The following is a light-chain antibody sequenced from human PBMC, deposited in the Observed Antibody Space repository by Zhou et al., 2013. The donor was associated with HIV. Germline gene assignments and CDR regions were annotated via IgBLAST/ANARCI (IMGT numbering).Light chain of an antibody. CDR1: QSVFSN. Sequence: EVVMTQSPSTLSVSPGERVTLSCRASQSVFSNLAWYQQKIGQAPSLLIYDTSIRATGVPARFSGSGSGREFTLTISSLQSEDLAVYYCQQYNDWPPITFGQGTRLEIK. CDR3: QQYNDWPPIT. V-gene: IGKV3-15*01. J-gene: IGKJ5*01. CDR2: DTS.